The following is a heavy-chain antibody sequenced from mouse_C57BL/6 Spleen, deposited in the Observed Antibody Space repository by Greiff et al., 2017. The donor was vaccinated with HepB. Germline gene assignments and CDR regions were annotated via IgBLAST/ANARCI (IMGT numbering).Heavy chain of an antibody. CDR1: GFTFSDYG. CDR3: ARSYYGNFDY. CDR2: ISSGSSTI. Sequence: EVMLVESGGGLVKPGGSLKLSCAASGFTFSDYGMHWVRQAPEKGLEWVAYISSGSSTIYYADTVKGRFTISRDNAKNTLFLQMTSLRSEDTAMYYCARSYYGNFDYWGQGTTLTVSS. V-gene: IGHV5-17*01. J-gene: IGHJ2*01. D-gene: IGHD1-1*01.